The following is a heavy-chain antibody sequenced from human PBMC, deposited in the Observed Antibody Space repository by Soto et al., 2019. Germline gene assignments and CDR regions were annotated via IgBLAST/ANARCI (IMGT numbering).Heavy chain of an antibody. CDR1: GFTFDDYA. CDR3: AKLANNGSYAPIDY. D-gene: IGHD6-6*01. V-gene: IGHV3-9*01. Sequence: EVQLVGSGGGLVQPGRSLRLSCSASGFTFDDYAMHWVRQTPGKGLEWVSGLSWNSDSIGYADSVKGRFTISRDNAKNPLYLQMNSLRPEDTAFYYCAKLANNGSYAPIDYWGNGTLVTVSS. CDR2: LSWNSDSI. J-gene: IGHJ4*01.